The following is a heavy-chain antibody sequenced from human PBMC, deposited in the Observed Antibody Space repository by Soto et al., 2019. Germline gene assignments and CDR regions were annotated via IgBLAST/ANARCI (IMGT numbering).Heavy chain of an antibody. V-gene: IGHV4-59*08. CDR1: GASISSYY. CDR3: VRHATDHRGNAEDWYFDL. D-gene: IGHD2-15*01. J-gene: IGHJ2*01. Sequence: QVQLQESGPGLVRPSETLSLTCTVSGASISSYYWTWVRQPPGKGLEWIGYMSNSGSTNYNPSFKSRVTMSVDXLKXQXLLKLSSVTAADTAVYYCVRHATDHRGNAEDWYFDLWGRGTLVTVSS. CDR2: MSNSGST.